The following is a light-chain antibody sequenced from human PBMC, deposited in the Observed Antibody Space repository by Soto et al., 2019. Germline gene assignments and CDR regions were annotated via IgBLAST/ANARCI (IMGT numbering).Light chain of an antibody. Sequence: QPVLTQPPSASASLGASVKFTCTLSSCHRSYSVAWHQRQPEKGPRYLMKLNNDGSYSKGDGVPDRFSGSSSGAERYLTISSLQPDDEAEYYCQTWATDVHVVFGGGTKLTVL. CDR2: LNNDGSY. J-gene: IGLJ2*01. CDR1: SCHRSYS. CDR3: QTWATDVHVV. V-gene: IGLV4-69*01.